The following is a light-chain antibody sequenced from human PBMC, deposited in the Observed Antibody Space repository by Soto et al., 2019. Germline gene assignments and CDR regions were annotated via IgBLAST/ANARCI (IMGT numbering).Light chain of an antibody. CDR1: SSDVGGYNY. J-gene: IGLJ3*02. CDR3: SSYPSSSTRV. CDR2: EVS. Sequence: QSALTQPASVSGSPGQSITISCTGTSSDVGGYNYVSWYQHHPGKAPKLMIYEVSNRPSGVSNRFSGSKSGNTASLTISGLQAEDEADFYCSSYPSSSTRVFGGGTKLTVL. V-gene: IGLV2-14*01.